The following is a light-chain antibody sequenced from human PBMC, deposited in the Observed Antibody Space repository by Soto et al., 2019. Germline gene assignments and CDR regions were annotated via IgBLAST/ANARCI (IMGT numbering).Light chain of an antibody. J-gene: IGLJ2*01. CDR2: EVS. Sequence: QAVVTQPPSASGTPGQRVTISCSGSRSNIGSNVVDWYQQYPGEAPKLVISEVSNRPSGVSNRFSGSKSGNTASLTISGLQAEDEADYYCCSYTSSTTPLFGGGTKLTVL. CDR1: RSNIGSNV. V-gene: IGLV2-14*01. CDR3: CSYTSSTTPL.